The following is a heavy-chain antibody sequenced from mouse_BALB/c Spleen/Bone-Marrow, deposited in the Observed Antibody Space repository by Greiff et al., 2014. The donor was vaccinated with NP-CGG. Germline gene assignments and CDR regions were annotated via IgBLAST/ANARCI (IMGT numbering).Heavy chain of an antibody. J-gene: IGHJ3*01. CDR1: GYTFSSYW. CDR2: ILPGSGTT. Sequence: QVQLQQSGAELMKPGASVEISCKATGYTFSSYWIEWVNQRPGHGLEWIGEILPGSGTTHYNEKFKDKATFTADTSSNTAYMQLSSLTSEDSAVYYCARGGYDTSIFAYWGQGTLVTVSA. CDR3: ARGGYDTSIFAY. D-gene: IGHD2-3*01. V-gene: IGHV1-9*01.